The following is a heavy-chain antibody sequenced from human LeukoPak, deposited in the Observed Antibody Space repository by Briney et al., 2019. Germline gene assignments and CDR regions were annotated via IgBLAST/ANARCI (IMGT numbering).Heavy chain of an antibody. CDR3: ARDWGYYYYCGMDV. V-gene: IGHV3-21*01. Sequence: GGSLRLSCAASGFTFSSYSMNWVRQAPGKGLEWVSSISSSSSYIYYADSVKGRFTISRDNAKNSLYLQMNSLRAEDTSVYYCARDWGYYYYCGMDVWGQGTTVTVSS. D-gene: IGHD3-16*01. CDR2: ISSSSSYI. CDR1: GFTFSSYS. J-gene: IGHJ6*02.